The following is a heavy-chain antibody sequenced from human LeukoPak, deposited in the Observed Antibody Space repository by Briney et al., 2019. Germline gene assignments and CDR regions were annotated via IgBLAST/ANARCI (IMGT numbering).Heavy chain of an antibody. V-gene: IGHV3-23*01. J-gene: IGHJ4*02. CDR1: GFTFSSYT. CDR2: ITTSDGNT. CDR3: AKDGGLWVSAHWGDS. D-gene: IGHD7-27*01. Sequence: GGSLRLSCAASGFTFSSYTMSWVRQAPGKGLEWVSTITTSDGNTYYADSVKGRFTVSRDNSKNTLFLQMNSLRAEVTAVYYCAKDGGLWVSAHWGDSWGRGTLVTVSS.